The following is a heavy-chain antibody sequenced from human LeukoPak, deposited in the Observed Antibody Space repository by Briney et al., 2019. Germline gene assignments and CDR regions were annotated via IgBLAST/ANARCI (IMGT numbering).Heavy chain of an antibody. CDR2: ISSSSSYI. CDR1: GFIFSNYE. J-gene: IGHJ4*02. D-gene: IGHD1-26*01. CDR3: ARVGWELKSFDY. V-gene: IGHV3-21*01. Sequence: GGSLRLSCAASGFIFSNYEMNWVRQAPGKGLEWVSSISSSSSYIYYADSVKGRFTISRDNAKNSLYLQMNSLRAEDTAVYYCARVGWELKSFDYWGQGTLVTVSS.